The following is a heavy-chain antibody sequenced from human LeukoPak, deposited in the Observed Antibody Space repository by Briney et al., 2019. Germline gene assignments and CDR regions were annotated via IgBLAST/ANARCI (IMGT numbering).Heavy chain of an antibody. J-gene: IGHJ3*02. Sequence: GESLKISRKGSGYSFTSYWIGWVRQMPGKGLEWMGIIYPGDSDTRYSPSFQGQVTISADKSISTAYLQWSSLKASDTAMYYCAREGRYYYDSSGPRPYAFDIWGQGTMVTVSS. CDR3: AREGRYYYDSSGPRPYAFDI. D-gene: IGHD3-22*01. CDR1: GYSFTSYW. V-gene: IGHV5-51*01. CDR2: IYPGDSDT.